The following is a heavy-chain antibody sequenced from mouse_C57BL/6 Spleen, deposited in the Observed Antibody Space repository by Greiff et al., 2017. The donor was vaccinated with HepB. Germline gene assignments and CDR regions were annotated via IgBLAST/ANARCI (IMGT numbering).Heavy chain of an antibody. J-gene: IGHJ2*01. CDR3: ARDRIYDYDGYFDY. Sequence: DVKLVESEGGLVQPGSSMKLSCTASGFTFSDYYMAWVRQVPEKGLEWVANINYDGSSTYYLDSLKSRFIISRDNAKNILYLQMSSLKSEDTATYYCARDRIYDYDGYFDYWGQGTTLTVSS. V-gene: IGHV5-16*01. CDR1: GFTFSDYY. D-gene: IGHD2-4*01. CDR2: INYDGSST.